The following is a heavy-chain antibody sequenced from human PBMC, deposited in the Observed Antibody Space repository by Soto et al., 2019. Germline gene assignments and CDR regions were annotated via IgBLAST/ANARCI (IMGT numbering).Heavy chain of an antibody. D-gene: IGHD1-1*01. CDR2: ISAHNGNT. CDR1: GYTFTSYG. V-gene: IGHV1-18*01. CDR3: ARGRYGDY. Sequence: QVHLVQSGAEVKKPGASVKVSCKCSGYTFTSYGITWVRQAPGQGLEWMGWISAHNGNTDYAQKLQGRVTVTRDTSTSPAYMELRSLKSDVTAVYYCARGRYGDYWGQGALVTGSS. J-gene: IGHJ4*02.